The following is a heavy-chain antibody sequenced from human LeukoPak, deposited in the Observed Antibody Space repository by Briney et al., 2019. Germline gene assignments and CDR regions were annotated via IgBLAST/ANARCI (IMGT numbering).Heavy chain of an antibody. V-gene: IGHV3-13*01. D-gene: IGHD1-1*01. J-gene: IGHJ4*02. CDR2: IGTAGDT. Sequence: GGSLRLSCAASGFTFSDYDMHWVRQATGKGLEWVSAIGTAGDTYYTGSVKGRFTISRENAKNSLYLQMISLRAGDTAVYYCVRVAKERVGGVYYFDYWGQGTPVTVSS. CDR1: GFTFSDYD. CDR3: VRVAKERVGGVYYFDY.